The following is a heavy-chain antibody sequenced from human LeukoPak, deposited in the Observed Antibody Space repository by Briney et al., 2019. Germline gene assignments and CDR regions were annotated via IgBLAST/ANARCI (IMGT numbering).Heavy chain of an antibody. D-gene: IGHD3-22*01. CDR2: INTANGYT. V-gene: IGHV1-3*04. CDR1: GYTFSSYA. CDR3: AREAGSGYYPYFDN. J-gene: IGHJ4*02. Sequence: ASVKVSCKASGYTFSSYAMHWVRQAPGQGLEWMAWINTANGYTKYSQELQDRITITRDTSANTAYMELTGLKSDDTAVYYCAREAGSGYYPYFDNWGQGTLVTVSS.